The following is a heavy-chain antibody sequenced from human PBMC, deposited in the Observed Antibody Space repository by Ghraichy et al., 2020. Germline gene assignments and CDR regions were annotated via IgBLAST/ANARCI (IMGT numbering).Heavy chain of an antibody. CDR3: ASSTPPH. Sequence: GGSLRLSCAASGFTFSSYGMHWVRQAPGKGLEWVAVISYDGSNKYYADSVKGRFTISRDNSKNTLYLQMNSLRAEDTAVYYCASSTPPHWGQGTTVTVSS. CDR1: GFTFSSYG. J-gene: IGHJ6*02. D-gene: IGHD4-23*01. CDR2: ISYDGSNK. V-gene: IGHV3-30*03.